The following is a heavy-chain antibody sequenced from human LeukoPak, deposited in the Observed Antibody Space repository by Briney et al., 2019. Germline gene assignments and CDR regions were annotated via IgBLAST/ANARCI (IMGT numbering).Heavy chain of an antibody. CDR2: ISGSGGST. CDR3: AKDLRRGGYSVPGEVVEGFDY. D-gene: IGHD6-13*01. J-gene: IGHJ4*02. CDR1: GFTFSSYA. V-gene: IGHV3-23*01. Sequence: PGGSLRLSCAASGFTFSSYAMSWVRQAPGKGLEWVSAISGSGGSTYYADSVKGRFTISRDNSKNTLYLQMNSLRAEDTAVYYCAKDLRRGGYSVPGEVVEGFDYWGQGTLVTVSS.